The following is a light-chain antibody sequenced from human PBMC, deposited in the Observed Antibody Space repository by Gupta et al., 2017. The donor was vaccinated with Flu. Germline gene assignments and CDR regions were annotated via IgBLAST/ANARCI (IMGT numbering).Light chain of an antibody. CDR3: LSYAGSGTYV. CDR1: SSDVGNYNS. Sequence: TSSDVGNYNSGSWYQQSPGKAPKVMISKDNKRPSGVSNRFSGSPSGNTASLTISGLHAEDEADYYCLSYAGSGTYVFGTGTKVSVL. CDR2: KDN. J-gene: IGLJ1*01. V-gene: IGLV2-23*01.